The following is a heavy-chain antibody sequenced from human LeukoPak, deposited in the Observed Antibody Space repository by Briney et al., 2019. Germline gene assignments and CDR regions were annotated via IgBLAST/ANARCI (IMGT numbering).Heavy chain of an antibody. CDR2: INPSGAIT. V-gene: IGHV1-46*01. J-gene: IGHJ6*03. Sequence: VASVKVSCKASGYTFTSYYLHWVRQAPGQGLEWMEIINPSGAITTYAQKFQGRVTMTRGMSTSTVYMELSSLRSEDAAVYYCARQGYYYYYMDVWGKGTTVTVSS. CDR1: GYTFTSYY. CDR3: ARQGYYYYYMDV.